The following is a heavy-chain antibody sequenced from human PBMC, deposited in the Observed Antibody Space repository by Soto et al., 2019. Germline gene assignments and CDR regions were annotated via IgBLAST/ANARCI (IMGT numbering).Heavy chain of an antibody. J-gene: IGHJ4*02. Sequence: QLQLQESGPGLVKPSETLSLSCSVSGDSIRNRNYYWAWISQPPGKGLEWIVSRYDAASPFYNPFRKIRGTMSIDTSNKQLSLKVTPVTAADTAVYYFARVISLGHSGYYLDFGGQGTLVTVSS. CDR1: GDSIRNRNYY. CDR3: ARVISLGHSGYYLDF. D-gene: IGHD3-22*01. V-gene: IGHV4-39*01. CDR2: RYDAASP.